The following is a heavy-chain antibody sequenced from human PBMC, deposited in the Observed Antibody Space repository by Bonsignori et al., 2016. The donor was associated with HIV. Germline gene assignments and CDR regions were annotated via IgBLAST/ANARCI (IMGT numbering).Heavy chain of an antibody. V-gene: IGHV4-59*02. Sequence: GSLRLSCTVSGDSVSNYYWSWIRQPPGKGLEWIGYIYYSGNTNYNPSLKSRVTIAVDTSKNQFSLRLSSVTAADTALYYCARWELLRYAFDIWGQGTMVTVSS. CDR2: IYYSGNT. CDR1: GDSVSNYY. D-gene: IGHD1-26*01. CDR3: ARWELLRYAFDI. J-gene: IGHJ3*02.